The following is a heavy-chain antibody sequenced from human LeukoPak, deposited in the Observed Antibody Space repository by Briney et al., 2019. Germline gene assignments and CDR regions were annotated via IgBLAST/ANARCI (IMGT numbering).Heavy chain of an antibody. Sequence: PSETLSLTCAVYIGSFSGYHWSWIRQPPGKGLEWIGEIDHSGNTKYNPSLKSQVTISVDRSENQFSLNLRSLSAADTAVYFCARQGSISAFDLWGRGTLVTVSS. CDR3: ARQGSISAFDL. J-gene: IGHJ4*02. V-gene: IGHV4-34*01. D-gene: IGHD1-26*01. CDR2: IDHSGNT. CDR1: IGSFSGYH.